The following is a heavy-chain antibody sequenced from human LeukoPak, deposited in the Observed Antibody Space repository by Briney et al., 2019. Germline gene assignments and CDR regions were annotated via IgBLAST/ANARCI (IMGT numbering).Heavy chain of an antibody. V-gene: IGHV3-21*01. CDR3: ARDSWELLFYWYFDL. CDR2: ISSSSSYI. J-gene: IGHJ2*01. D-gene: IGHD1-26*01. Sequence: GGSLRLSCAASGFTFSSYSMNWVRQAPGKGLEWVSSISSSSSYIYYADSVKGRFTISRDNSKNTLYLQMNSLRAEDTAVYYCARDSWELLFYWYFDLWGRGTLVTVSS. CDR1: GFTFSSYS.